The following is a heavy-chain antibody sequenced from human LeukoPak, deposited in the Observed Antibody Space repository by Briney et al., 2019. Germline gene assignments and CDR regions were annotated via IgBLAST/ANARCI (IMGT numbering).Heavy chain of an antibody. CDR2: ICAYNGNT. J-gene: IGHJ6*04. CDR1: GYTFINYG. CDR3: ARYCSGGSCYSHLYYYYGMDV. D-gene: IGHD2-15*01. Sequence: ASVKVSCTASGYTFINYGINWVRQAPGQGLEWMGWICAYNGNTNYAQKLQGRVTMTTDTPTSTAYMELRSLRSDDTAVYYWARYCSGGSCYSHLYYYYGMDVWGKGTTVTVSS. V-gene: IGHV1-18*04.